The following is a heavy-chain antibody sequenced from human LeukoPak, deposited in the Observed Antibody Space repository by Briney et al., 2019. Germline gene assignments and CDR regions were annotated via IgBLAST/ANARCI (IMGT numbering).Heavy chain of an antibody. Sequence: GGSLRLSCAASGFTFSSYGMHWVRQAPGKGLEWVAFIRYDGSNKYYADSVKGRFTISRDNSKNTLYLQMNSLRAEDTAVYYCARRFGELFGYYMDVWGKGTTVTISS. V-gene: IGHV3-30*02. CDR1: GFTFSSYG. CDR2: IRYDGSNK. D-gene: IGHD3-10*01. CDR3: ARRFGELFGYYMDV. J-gene: IGHJ6*03.